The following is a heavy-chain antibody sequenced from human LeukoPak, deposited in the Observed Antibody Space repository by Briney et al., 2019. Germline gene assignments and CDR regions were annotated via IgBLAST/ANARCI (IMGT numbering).Heavy chain of an antibody. CDR2: ISAYNGNT. CDR1: AYTFSNYG. CDR3: ARDLDGSGSYYTDY. Sequence: ASVKVSCKASAYTFSNYGFNGVRQAPGQGLEWMGWISAYNGNTKYAQKLQGRFTMSTDTSTSTAYMELRSLTSDDTAVYYCARDLDGSGSYYTDYWGQGTLVTVSS. D-gene: IGHD3-10*01. J-gene: IGHJ4*02. V-gene: IGHV1-18*01.